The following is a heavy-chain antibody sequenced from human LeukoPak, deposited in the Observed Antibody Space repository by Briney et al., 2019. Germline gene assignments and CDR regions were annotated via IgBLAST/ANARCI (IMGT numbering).Heavy chain of an antibody. V-gene: IGHV4-61*01. CDR2: IYYSGST. CDR1: GGSVSSGSYY. J-gene: IGHJ4*02. CDR3: AREPGETDEGFEY. Sequence: SGTLPLTCTVSGGSVSSGSYYWNWIRQPPGKGLEWIGHIYYSGSTDYNPSLKSRVTISADTSKNQFSLKMTSVTAADTAVYYCAREPGETDEGFEYWGQGTLVTVSS. D-gene: IGHD1-14*01.